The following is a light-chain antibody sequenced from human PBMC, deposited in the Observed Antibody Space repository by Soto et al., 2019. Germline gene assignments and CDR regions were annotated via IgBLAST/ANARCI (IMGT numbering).Light chain of an antibody. CDR2: GAS. CDR3: HPYNSWPRGN. CDR1: QSVNLN. J-gene: IGKJ3*01. V-gene: IGKV3-15*01. Sequence: EIMMTQSPGTLSVSPGEGATLSCTASQSVNLNLAWYQQKPGQPHRLLLYGASTRATGIPVMFRCSGSGTEFTLTNSSLQTEESAVYCCHPYNSWPRGNFCPGTKVEIK.